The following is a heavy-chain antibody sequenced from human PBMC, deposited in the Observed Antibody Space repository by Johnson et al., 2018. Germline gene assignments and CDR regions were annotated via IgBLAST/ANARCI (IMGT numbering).Heavy chain of an antibody. J-gene: IGHJ6*02. CDR3: SKGGRRSRTLGSYYYGMDV. Sequence: QVQLVESGGGVVQPGRSLRLSCAASGFTFSSYGMHWVRQAPGKGLEWVAVISYDGSNKYYADSVKGRFTISRDNSKNKLYLQMNSLRAEDTAGYYWSKGGRRSRTLGSYYYGMDVWGQGTTVTVSS. CDR2: ISYDGSNK. D-gene: IGHD6-13*01. V-gene: IGHV3-30*18. CDR1: GFTFSSYG.